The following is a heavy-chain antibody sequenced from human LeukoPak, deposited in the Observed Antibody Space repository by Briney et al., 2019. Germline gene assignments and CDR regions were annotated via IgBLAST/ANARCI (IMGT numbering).Heavy chain of an antibody. J-gene: IGHJ4*02. V-gene: IGHV3-74*01. CDR3: ARDPITMIDNY. CDR2: INTDGSST. CDR1: GFTFSSYW. D-gene: IGHD3-22*01. Sequence: PGGSLRLSCAASGFTFSSYWMHWVRQAPGKGLVWVSRINTDGSSTSYADSVKGRFTISRDNSKNTLYLQMNSLRAEDTAVYYCARDPITMIDNYWGQGTLVTVSS.